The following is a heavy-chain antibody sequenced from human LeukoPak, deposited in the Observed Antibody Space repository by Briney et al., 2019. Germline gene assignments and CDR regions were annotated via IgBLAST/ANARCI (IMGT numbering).Heavy chain of an antibody. CDR3: ARLGSGWYRGWFDP. J-gene: IGHJ5*02. D-gene: IGHD6-19*01. Sequence: SETLSLTCGVSDEFYSGYYWSWLRQPPGKGLEWIGDINHSGTTKYNPSLKSRVTISIDTSKNQFSLKVNSVTGADTAVYYCARLGSGWYRGWFDPWGQGTLVTVSS. CDR1: DEFYSGYY. V-gene: IGHV4-34*01. CDR2: INHSGTT.